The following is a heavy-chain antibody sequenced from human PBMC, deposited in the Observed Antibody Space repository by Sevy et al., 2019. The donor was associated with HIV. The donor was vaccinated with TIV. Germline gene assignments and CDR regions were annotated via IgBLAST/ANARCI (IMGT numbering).Heavy chain of an antibody. J-gene: IGHJ3*01. CDR3: ARSSVITVVTGGGFLRQDAFDF. Sequence: SGPTLVNPTQTLTLTCTFSGFSLSTSGVGVGWIRQSPGKALEWLALIYWDDDKRYSPFLKSRLTITRDTSRNQVVLTMTNMEPVDTATYDCARSSVITVVTGGGFLRQDAFDFWDQGTMVTVSS. V-gene: IGHV2-5*02. CDR1: GFSLSTSGVG. CDR2: IYWDDDK. D-gene: IGHD4-17*01.